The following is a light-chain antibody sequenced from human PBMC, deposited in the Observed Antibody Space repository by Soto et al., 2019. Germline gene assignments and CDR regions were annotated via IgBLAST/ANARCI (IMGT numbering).Light chain of an antibody. CDR1: QSVSSN. CDR3: HQYNHWYT. J-gene: IGKJ2*01. V-gene: IGKV3-15*01. CDR2: GAS. Sequence: EIVLTQSPATLSVSPGERATLSCRASQSVSSNLAWYQQKPGQAPRLLIYGASNRATGIPARFSGSGSGTEFTLTISRLQSEDFAIYYCHQYNHWYTFGQGTKLEIK.